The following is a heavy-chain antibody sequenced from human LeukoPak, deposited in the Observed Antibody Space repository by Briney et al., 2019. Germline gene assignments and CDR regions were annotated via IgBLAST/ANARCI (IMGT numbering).Heavy chain of an antibody. CDR2: IKQDGSEN. CDR1: GFSFSTYW. V-gene: IGHV3-7*05. Sequence: GGSLRLSCAASGFSFSTYWMTWVRQAPGKGLEWVANIKQDGSENYYVDSVKGRFTISRDNAKNSPYLQMSSLRAEDTAVYYCARGAGTANWGQGILVTVTT. J-gene: IGHJ4*02. CDR3: ARGAGTAN. D-gene: IGHD2-21*02.